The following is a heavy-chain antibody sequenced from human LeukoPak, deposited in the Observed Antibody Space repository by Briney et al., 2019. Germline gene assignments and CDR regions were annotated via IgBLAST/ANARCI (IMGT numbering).Heavy chain of an antibody. CDR2: ISYDGSNK. CDR1: GFTFSSYA. CDR3: VKEGDPAMNDGLY. Sequence: GGSLRLSCAASGFTFSSYAMHWVRQAPGKGLEWVAVISYDGSNKYYADSVKGRFTISRDNSKNMQYLQMNSLRAEDTAVYYCVKEGDPAMNDGLYWGQGTLVTVSS. D-gene: IGHD5-18*01. V-gene: IGHV3-30-3*01. J-gene: IGHJ4*02.